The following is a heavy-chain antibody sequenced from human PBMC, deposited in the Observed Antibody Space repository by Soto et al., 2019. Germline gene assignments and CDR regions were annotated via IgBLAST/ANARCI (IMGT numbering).Heavy chain of an antibody. V-gene: IGHV3-23*01. CDR3: AYSSTPFDY. J-gene: IGHJ4*02. D-gene: IGHD6-13*01. CDR2: ISGSGGST. Sequence: EVQLLESGGGLVQPGGSPRLSCAASGFTFSSYAMSWVRQAPGKGLEWDSAISGSGGSTYYADSVKGRFTISRDNSKNTPYLQMNSLRAEDTAVYYCAYSSTPFDYWGQGTLVTVSS. CDR1: GFTFSSYA.